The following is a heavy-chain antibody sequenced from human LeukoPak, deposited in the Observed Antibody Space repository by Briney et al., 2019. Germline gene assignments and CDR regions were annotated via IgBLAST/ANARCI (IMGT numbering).Heavy chain of an antibody. V-gene: IGHV1-18*01. CDR1: GYTFTSYG. D-gene: IGHD3-16*01. CDR3: AREGLGELTLDY. CDR2: ISTYNGDT. J-gene: IGHJ4*02. Sequence: ASVKVSCKASGYTFTSYGISWMRQAPGQGLEWMGWISTYNGDTNYAQKLQGRVTMTTDTSTNTAYMELRSLRSDDTAVYYCAREGLGELTLDYWGQGTLVTVSS.